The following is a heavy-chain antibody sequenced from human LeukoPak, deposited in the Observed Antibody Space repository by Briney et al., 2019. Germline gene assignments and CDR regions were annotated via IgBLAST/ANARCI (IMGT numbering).Heavy chain of an antibody. Sequence: ASVKVSCKASGYTFTSYGISWVRQAPGQGLEWMGWISAYNGNTNYAQKLQGRVTMTTDTSTSTGYMELRSLRSDDTAVYYCARDLVVLVVAAAFDYWGQGTLVTVSS. V-gene: IGHV1-18*01. J-gene: IGHJ4*02. D-gene: IGHD2-15*01. CDR2: ISAYNGNT. CDR1: GYTFTSYG. CDR3: ARDLVVLVVAAAFDY.